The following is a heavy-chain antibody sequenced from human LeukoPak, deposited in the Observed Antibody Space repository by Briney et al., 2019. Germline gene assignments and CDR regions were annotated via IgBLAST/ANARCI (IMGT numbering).Heavy chain of an antibody. CDR1: GGTFSSYA. CDR3: ARVGYYYDSSGYLGFDY. CDR2: IIPIFGTA. V-gene: IGHV1-69*05. D-gene: IGHD3-22*01. Sequence: SVKVPCKASGGTFSSYAISWVRQAPGQGLEWMGRIIPIFGTANYAQKFQGRVTITTDESTSTAYMELSSLRSEDTAVYYCARVGYYYDSSGYLGFDYWGQGTLVTVSS. J-gene: IGHJ4*02.